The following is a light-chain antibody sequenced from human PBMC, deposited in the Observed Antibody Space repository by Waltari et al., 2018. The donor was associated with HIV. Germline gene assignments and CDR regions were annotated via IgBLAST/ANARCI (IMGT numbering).Light chain of an antibody. CDR1: QTVSSN. J-gene: IGKJ4*01. V-gene: IGKV3-15*01. CDR2: GAT. CDR3: QQYKNWPPT. Sequence: VMTQSPATLSVSPGERATLYRRVSQTVSSNLAWYQQEPRPAPRLLIYGATTRATGIPARSSGSGSGTEFTLTISSLQSVDFAVYCCQQYKNWPPTFGGGTKVEIK.